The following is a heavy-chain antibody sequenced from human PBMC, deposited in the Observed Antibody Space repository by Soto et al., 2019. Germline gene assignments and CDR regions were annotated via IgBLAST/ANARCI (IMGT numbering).Heavy chain of an antibody. J-gene: IGHJ3*02. CDR2: IYYSGST. V-gene: IGHV4-39*02. D-gene: IGHD5-12*01. Sequence: PSETLSLTCTVSGGSISSSIYYWGWIRQPPGKGLEWIGSIYYSGSTYYNPSLKSRVTISVDTSKNQFSLKLSSVTAADTAVYYCAREMAYAFDIWGQGTMVTVSS. CDR1: GGSISSSIYY. CDR3: AREMAYAFDI.